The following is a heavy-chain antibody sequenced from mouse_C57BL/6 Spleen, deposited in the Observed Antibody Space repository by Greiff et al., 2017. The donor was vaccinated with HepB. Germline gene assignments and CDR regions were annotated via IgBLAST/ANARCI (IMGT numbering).Heavy chain of an antibody. J-gene: IGHJ4*01. CDR2: IHPNSGST. V-gene: IGHV1-64*01. CDR3: APTVEAAMDY. CDR1: GYTFTSYW. Sequence: VQLQQPGAELVKPGASVKLSCKASGYTFTSYWMHWVKQRPGQGLEWIGMIHPNSGSTNYNEKFKSKATLTVDKASSTAYMQLSSLTSEDSAVYYCAPTVEAAMDYWGQGTSVTVSS. D-gene: IGHD1-1*01.